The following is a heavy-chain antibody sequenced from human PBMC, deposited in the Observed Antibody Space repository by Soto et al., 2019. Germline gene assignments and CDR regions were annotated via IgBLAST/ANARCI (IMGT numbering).Heavy chain of an antibody. CDR3: AIDSTPGPVDH. J-gene: IGHJ4*02. CDR2: ISGSSSTM. V-gene: IGHV3-48*01. CDR1: GFTFRGYS. Sequence: EVQLVESGGGLVQPGGSLRLSCVASGFTFRGYSMNWVRQAPGKGLEWVSYISGSSSTMYYADSVKGRFTISKDNAKNSLYLQMNSLRAEDTAVYYCAIDSTPGPVDHWGQGTLVTVSP.